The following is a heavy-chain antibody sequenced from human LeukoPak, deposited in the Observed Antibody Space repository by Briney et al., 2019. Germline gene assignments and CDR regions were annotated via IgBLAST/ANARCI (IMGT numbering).Heavy chain of an antibody. D-gene: IGHD3-10*02. V-gene: IGHV3-33*01. CDR2: IWFDGSNK. Sequence: GRSLGLSCAASKFTFSTYGMHWVRQAPGKGLEWVAFIWFDGSNKYYADSVKGRFTISRDNSKNTLYLQMNSLRAEDTAVYYCCSGSPIGVDYWGQGTLVTVSS. J-gene: IGHJ4*02. CDR3: CSGSPIGVDY. CDR1: KFTFSTYG.